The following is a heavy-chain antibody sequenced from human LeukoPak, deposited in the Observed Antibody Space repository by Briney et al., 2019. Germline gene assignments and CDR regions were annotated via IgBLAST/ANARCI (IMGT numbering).Heavy chain of an antibody. J-gene: IGHJ4*02. CDR1: VFTFNSYW. V-gene: IGHV3-74*01. CDR3: ARDVIAARTY. D-gene: IGHD6-6*01. Sequence: GGSLRLSCAASVFTFNSYWMHWVRQAPGKGLVWVSRINGDGGTTIYADSVKGRFTISRDNAKNTMYLQMNSLRAEDTAVYYCARDVIAARTYWGQGTLVTVSS. CDR2: INGDGGTT.